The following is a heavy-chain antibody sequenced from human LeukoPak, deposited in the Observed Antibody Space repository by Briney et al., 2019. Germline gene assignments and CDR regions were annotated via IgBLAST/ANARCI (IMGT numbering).Heavy chain of an antibody. CDR3: VRDGRGYCGSTSCRPFDY. Sequence: GGSLRLSCAASGFMFSNYEMNWVRQAPGKGLESVSYISGSGTTKSYADSVKGRFTISRDNAKNLVFLQMNSLRVEDTAVYYCVRDGRGYCGSTSCRPFDYWGQGILVTVSS. CDR1: GFMFSNYE. D-gene: IGHD2-2*01. V-gene: IGHV3-48*03. CDR2: ISGSGTTK. J-gene: IGHJ4*02.